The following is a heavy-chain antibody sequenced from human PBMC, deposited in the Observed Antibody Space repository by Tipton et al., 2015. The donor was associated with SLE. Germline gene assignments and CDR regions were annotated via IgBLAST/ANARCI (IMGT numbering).Heavy chain of an antibody. J-gene: IGHJ3*02. CDR2: INSSGGST. V-gene: IGHV3-23*01. D-gene: IGHD3-22*01. CDR3: ARNTQYYYDSSGSLDWAFDI. CDR1: GFTFSSYG. Sequence: SLRLSCAASGFTFSSYGMHWVRQTPGKGLEWVSGINSSGGSTYYADSVKGRFTISRDTSKSTVYLLMSSLRAEDTAVYYCARNTQYYYDSSGSLDWAFDIWGQGTMVTVSS.